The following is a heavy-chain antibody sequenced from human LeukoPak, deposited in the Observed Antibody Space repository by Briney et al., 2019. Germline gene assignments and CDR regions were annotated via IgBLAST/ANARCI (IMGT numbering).Heavy chain of an antibody. CDR3: ARLYDSGRAPDS. D-gene: IGHD3-10*01. J-gene: IGHJ4*02. V-gene: IGHV4-39*01. CDR1: GGSISSSSYY. Sequence: SETLSLTCTVSGGSISSSSYYWGWIRQPPGKGLEWIGSIFYSGTTYYNPSLKSRVSISVDTSKNQFSLKLTSVTAADTAVYYCARLYDSGRAPDSWGQGTLVTVSS. CDR2: IFYSGTT.